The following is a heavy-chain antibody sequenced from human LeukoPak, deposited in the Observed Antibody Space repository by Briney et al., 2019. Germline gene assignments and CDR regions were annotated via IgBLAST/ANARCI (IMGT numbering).Heavy chain of an antibody. J-gene: IGHJ5*02. D-gene: IGHD6-19*01. CDR1: GFTFSNYA. V-gene: IGHV3-7*01. CDR2: IKKDGSEK. Sequence: GGSLRLSCAASGFTFSNYAMSWVRQAPGKGLEWVANIKKDGSEKKYVDSVKGRFTISRDNADNLLFLQMNSLRAEDTAIYYCAREGGNGWYSGWFDPWGQGTLVTVSS. CDR3: AREGGNGWYSGWFDP.